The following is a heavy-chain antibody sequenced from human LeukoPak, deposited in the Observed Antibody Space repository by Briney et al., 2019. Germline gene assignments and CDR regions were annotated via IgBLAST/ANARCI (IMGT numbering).Heavy chain of an antibody. D-gene: IGHD6-13*01. CDR3: ARGERIAADHDAFDI. J-gene: IGHJ3*02. V-gene: IGHV1-69*04. Sequence: SVKVSCTASGGTFSSYAISWVRQAPGQGLEWMGRIIPILGIANYAQKFQGRVTITADKSTSTAYMELSSLRSEDTAEYYCARGERIAADHDAFDIWGQGTMVTVS. CDR1: GGTFSSYA. CDR2: IIPILGIA.